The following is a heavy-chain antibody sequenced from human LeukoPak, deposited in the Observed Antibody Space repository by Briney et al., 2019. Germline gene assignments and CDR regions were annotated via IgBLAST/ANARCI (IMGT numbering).Heavy chain of an antibody. V-gene: IGHV3-15*01. CDR1: GFTFSNAW. Sequence: GGSLRLSCAASGFTFSNAWMSWVRQAPGKGLEWVGRIKSKTDGGTTDYAAPVKGRFTISRDDSKNTLYLQMNSLKTEDTAVYYCTTLDSPETLWFGELPAFNYYMDVWGKGTTVTVSS. CDR3: TTLDSPETLWFGELPAFNYYMDV. CDR2: IKSKTDGGTT. J-gene: IGHJ6*03. D-gene: IGHD3-10*01.